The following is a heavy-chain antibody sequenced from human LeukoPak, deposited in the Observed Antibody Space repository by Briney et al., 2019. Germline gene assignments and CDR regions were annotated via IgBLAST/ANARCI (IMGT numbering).Heavy chain of an antibody. D-gene: IGHD2-15*01. CDR2: IYHSGST. CDR1: GGSISSGGYY. Sequence: SETLSLTCTVSGGSISSGGYYWSWIRQPPGKGLEWIGYIYHSGSTYYNPSLKSRVTISVDRSKNQFSLKLSSVTAADTAVYYCARGEGYCSGGSCYSHWYFDLWGRGTLVTVSS. V-gene: IGHV4-30-2*01. J-gene: IGHJ2*01. CDR3: ARGEGYCSGGSCYSHWYFDL.